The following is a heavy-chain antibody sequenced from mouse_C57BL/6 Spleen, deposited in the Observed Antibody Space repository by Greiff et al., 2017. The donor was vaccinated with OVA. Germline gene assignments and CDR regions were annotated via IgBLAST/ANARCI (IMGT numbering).Heavy chain of an antibody. V-gene: IGHV5-6*01. Sequence: EVQVVESGGDLVKPGGSLKLSCAASGFTFSSYGMSWVRQTPDKRLEWVATISSGGSYTYYPDRVKGRFTSSRDNAKNTLYLQMSSLKSEDTAMYYCARHEGGYYRCCNVWGTGTTVTVSS. J-gene: IGHJ1*03. CDR3: ARHEGGYYRCCNV. CDR2: ISSGGSYT. CDR1: GFTFSSYG. D-gene: IGHD1-1*02.